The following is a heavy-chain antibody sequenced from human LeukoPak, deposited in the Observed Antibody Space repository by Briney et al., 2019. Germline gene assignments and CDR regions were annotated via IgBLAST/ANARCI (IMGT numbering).Heavy chain of an antibody. Sequence: ASVKVSCKASGYIFTNYYITWVRQAPGQGLEYMGWISGYNGNTNYAQTLQGRVTMTTDTSTSTAYMELRSLRSDDTAVYYCAKNTGHRLVGPTNHFDYWGQGTLVTVSS. V-gene: IGHV1-18*01. CDR1: GYIFTNYY. J-gene: IGHJ4*02. D-gene: IGHD1-26*01. CDR3: AKNTGHRLVGPTNHFDY. CDR2: ISGYNGNT.